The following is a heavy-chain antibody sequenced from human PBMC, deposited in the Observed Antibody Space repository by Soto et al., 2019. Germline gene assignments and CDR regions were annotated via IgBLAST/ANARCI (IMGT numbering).Heavy chain of an antibody. V-gene: IGHV4-59*01. CDR2: ICYSGST. D-gene: IGHD3-10*01. CDR1: GGSISSYY. Sequence: SENLSLTCTVSGGSISSYYWSWIRGPPGKALQRIGFICYSGSTNYNPSLKSRVTISVDTSKNQFSLKLSSVTAADTAGYYCARPLANESSVIYYGFDSWGQGTLSTVST. J-gene: IGHJ4*02. CDR3: ARPLANESSVIYYGFDS.